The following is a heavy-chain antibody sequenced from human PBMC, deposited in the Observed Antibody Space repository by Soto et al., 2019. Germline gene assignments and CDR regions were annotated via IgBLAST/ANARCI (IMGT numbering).Heavy chain of an antibody. V-gene: IGHV4-34*01. D-gene: IGHD2-21*01. Sequence: SETLSLTCAVYGGSFSDYYWSWIRQPPGKGLEWIGKINHSGSTNYNPSLKSRVTISVDMSKNQFSLKLSSVTAADTAVYYCARHIANPRFRFDYWGQGTLVTVSS. CDR2: INHSGST. J-gene: IGHJ4*02. CDR3: ARHIANPRFRFDY. CDR1: GGSFSDYY.